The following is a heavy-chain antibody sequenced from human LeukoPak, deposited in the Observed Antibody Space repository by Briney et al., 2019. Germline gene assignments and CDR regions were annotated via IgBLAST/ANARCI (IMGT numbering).Heavy chain of an antibody. V-gene: IGHV1-24*01. CDR1: GYTLTELS. CDR2: FDPEDGET. CDR3: AADIVVVVAALT. J-gene: IGHJ5*02. Sequence: ASVKVSCKVSGYTLTELSMHWVRQAPGKGLEWMGGFDPEDGETIYAQKFQGRVTMAEDTSTDTAYMELSSLRSEDTAVYYCAADIVVVVAALTWDQGTLVTVSS. D-gene: IGHD2-15*01.